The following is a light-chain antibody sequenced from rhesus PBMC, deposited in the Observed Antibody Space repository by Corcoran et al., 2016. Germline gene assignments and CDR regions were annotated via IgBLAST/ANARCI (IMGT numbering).Light chain of an antibody. CDR1: QSISSW. V-gene: IGKV1-22*01. CDR2: KAS. CDR3: QQYSSSPYS. Sequence: DIQMTQSPSSLSAIVGDTVTITCRASQSISSWLAWYQQKPGTAPKLLSYKASSLQSGVPSRYRGSGSGTDFTLTINSLQSEDFATYYCQQYSSSPYSFGQGTKVEI. J-gene: IGKJ2*01.